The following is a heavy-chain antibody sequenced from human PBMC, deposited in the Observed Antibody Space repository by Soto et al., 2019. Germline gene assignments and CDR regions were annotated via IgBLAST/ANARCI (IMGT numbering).Heavy chain of an antibody. Sequence: SVKVSCKASGGTFSSYAISWVRQAPGQGLEWMGGIIPIFGTANYAQKFQGRVTITADESTSTAYMDLRSLRSADTAVYYCARVYCSSSSCLMWDYYYGMDVWGQGTTVTVSS. CDR2: IIPIFGTA. V-gene: IGHV1-69*13. D-gene: IGHD2-2*01. J-gene: IGHJ6*02. CDR3: ARVYCSSSSCLMWDYYYGMDV. CDR1: GGTFSSYA.